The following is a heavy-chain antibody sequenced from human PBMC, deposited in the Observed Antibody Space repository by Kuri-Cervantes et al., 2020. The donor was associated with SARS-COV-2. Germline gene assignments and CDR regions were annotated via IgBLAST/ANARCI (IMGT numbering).Heavy chain of an antibody. D-gene: IGHD4/OR15-4a*01. CDR1: GYTFTSYG. Sequence: ASVKVSCKASGYTFTSYGISWVRQAPGQGLEWMGWISAYNGNTNYAQKLQGRVTMTTDTSTSTAYMEPRSLRSDDTAVYYCARVFSRLWGSGRYFDLWGRGTLVTVSS. J-gene: IGHJ2*01. CDR3: ARVFSRLWGSGRYFDL. V-gene: IGHV1-18*01. CDR2: ISAYNGNT.